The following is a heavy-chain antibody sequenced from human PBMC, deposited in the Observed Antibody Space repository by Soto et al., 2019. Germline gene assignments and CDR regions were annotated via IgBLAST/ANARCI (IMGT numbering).Heavy chain of an antibody. CDR2: ISAYNGNT. CDR3: AKALGELSPESYDY. D-gene: IGHD3-16*02. CDR1: GYSFTRYY. J-gene: IGHJ4*02. Sequence: ASVKVSCKASGYSFTRYYINWVRQAPGQGLEWMGWISAYNGNTHYEEKLQGRVTLTTDSSEKTLYLQMNSLRPEDTAVYYCAKALGELSPESYDYWGQGTLVTVSS. V-gene: IGHV1-18*01.